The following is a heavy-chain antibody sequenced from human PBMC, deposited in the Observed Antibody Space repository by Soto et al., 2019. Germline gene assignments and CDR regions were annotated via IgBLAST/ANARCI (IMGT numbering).Heavy chain of an antibody. CDR2: IYHSGST. Sequence: QVQLQESGPGLAKPSGTLSLTCAVSSGSISSSNWWSWVRQPPGKGLEWIGEIYHSGSTNYNPSLKSRVTISVDKSKNQFSLKLSSVTAADTAVYYCAGVAGVVTAGGYFDYWGQGTLVTVSS. D-gene: IGHD6-13*01. V-gene: IGHV4-4*02. J-gene: IGHJ4*02. CDR1: SGSISSSNW. CDR3: AGVAGVVTAGGYFDY.